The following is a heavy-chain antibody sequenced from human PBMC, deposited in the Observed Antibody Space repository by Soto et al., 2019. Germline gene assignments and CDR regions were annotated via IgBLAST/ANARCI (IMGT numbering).Heavy chain of an antibody. J-gene: IGHJ6*02. CDR1: GGSFSGYY. Sequence: PSETLSLTCAVYGGSFSGYYWSWIRQPPGKGLEWIGEINHSGSTNYNPSLKSRVTISVDTSKNQFSLKLSSVTAADTAVFYCARGVAVAGRAGYMSSGSVYYYYYGMDVWGQGTTVTVSS. V-gene: IGHV4-34*01. D-gene: IGHD6-19*01. CDR3: ARGVAVAGRAGYMSSGSVYYYYYGMDV. CDR2: INHSGST.